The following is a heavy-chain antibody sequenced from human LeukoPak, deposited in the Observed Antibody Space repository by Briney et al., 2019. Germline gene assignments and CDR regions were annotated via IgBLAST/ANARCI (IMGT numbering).Heavy chain of an antibody. D-gene: IGHD3-10*01. J-gene: IGHJ6*02. V-gene: IGHV3-23*01. CDR1: GFTFSSYA. CDR2: ISGSGGST. CDR3: ATGLLWFGRDYYYYGMDV. Sequence: PGGSLRLSCAASGFTFSSYAMSWVRQAPGKGLEWVSAISGSGGSTYYADSVKGRFTISRDNSKNTLYLQMNGLRAEDTAVYYCATGLLWFGRDYYYYGMDVWGQGTTVTVSS.